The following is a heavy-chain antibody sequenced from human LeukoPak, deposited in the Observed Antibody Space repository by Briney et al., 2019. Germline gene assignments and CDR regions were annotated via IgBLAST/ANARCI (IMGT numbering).Heavy chain of an antibody. CDR3: ARGESGSYFDY. V-gene: IGHV4-34*01. J-gene: IGHJ4*02. D-gene: IGHD3-10*01. Sequence: SETLSLTCALYGGSFSGFYWSWVRQPPGKGLEWIGEINHSGSTNYNPSLKSRVTISVDTSKNQFSLKLSSVTAADTAVYYCARGESGSYFDYWGQGTLVTVSS. CDR2: INHSGST. CDR1: GGSFSGFY.